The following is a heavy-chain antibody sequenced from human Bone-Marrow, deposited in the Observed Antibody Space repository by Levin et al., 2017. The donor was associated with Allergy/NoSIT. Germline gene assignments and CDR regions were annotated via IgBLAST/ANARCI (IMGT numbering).Heavy chain of an antibody. V-gene: IGHV3-23*01. Sequence: PGGSLRLSCAASGFTFSDYAMTWVRQAPGKGLEWVSTISAGGGNTYLADSVKGRFTISRDKSKNTLFLQMNSLRAEDTAIYYCAKDTPGAVVVTAWDHQYFGMDVWGQGTTVSVSS. J-gene: IGHJ6*02. CDR2: ISAGGGNT. D-gene: IGHD2-21*02. CDR3: AKDTPGAVVVTAWDHQYFGMDV. CDR1: GFTFSDYA.